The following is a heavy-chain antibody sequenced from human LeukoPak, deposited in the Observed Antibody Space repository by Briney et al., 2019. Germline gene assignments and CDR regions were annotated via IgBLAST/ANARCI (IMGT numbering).Heavy chain of an antibody. Sequence: GGSLRLSCAASGFTFSSYGMSWVRQAPGKGLGWVSAISGSGGSTYYADSVKGRFTISRDNSKNTLYLQMNSLRAEDTAVYYCAKDRHEYYYDSSGYYFDYWGQGTLVTVSS. V-gene: IGHV3-23*01. CDR2: ISGSGGST. J-gene: IGHJ4*02. CDR3: AKDRHEYYYDSSGYYFDY. D-gene: IGHD3-22*01. CDR1: GFTFSSYG.